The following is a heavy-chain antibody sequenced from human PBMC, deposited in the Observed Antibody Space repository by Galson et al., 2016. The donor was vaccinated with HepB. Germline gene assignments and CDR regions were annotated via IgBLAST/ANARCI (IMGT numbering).Heavy chain of an antibody. D-gene: IGHD3-3*01. CDR3: ARTYYDYWSGYSRDNDWFDS. V-gene: IGHV1-3*04. Sequence: SVKVSCKASGYTFTEHGIHWVRQAPGQRLEWMGWIDIGNRNTKYSHKFQGRVTFTADTSATTAYMEVTSLTSEDTGVYYCARTYYDYWSGYSRDNDWFDSWGQGSLVIVSS. CDR1: GYTFTEHG. J-gene: IGHJ5*01. CDR2: IDIGNRNT.